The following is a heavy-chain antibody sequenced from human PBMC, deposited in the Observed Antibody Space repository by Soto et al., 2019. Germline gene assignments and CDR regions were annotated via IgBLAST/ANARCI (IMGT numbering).Heavy chain of an antibody. Sequence: LRLSCAASGFTFSSYSMNWVRQAPGKGLEWVSSISSSSSYIYYADSVKGRFTISRDNAKNSLYLQMNSLRAEDTAVYYCARESIWFGELAGYYYYGMDVWGQGTTVTVSS. CDR1: GFTFSSYS. V-gene: IGHV3-21*01. D-gene: IGHD3-10*01. J-gene: IGHJ6*02. CDR2: ISSSSSYI. CDR3: ARESIWFGELAGYYYYGMDV.